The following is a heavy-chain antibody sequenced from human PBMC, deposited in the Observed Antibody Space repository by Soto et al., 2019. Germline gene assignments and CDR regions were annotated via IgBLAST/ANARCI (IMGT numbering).Heavy chain of an antibody. D-gene: IGHD5-12*01. J-gene: IGHJ4*02. Sequence: GASVKVSCKASGYTFTSYAMHWVRQAPGQRLEWMGWINAGNGNTKYSQKFQGRVTITRDTSASTAYMELSSLRSEDTAVYYCARDRRWLQLRGFSVAGNLGPLAYWGQGTLVTVSS. CDR2: INAGNGNT. V-gene: IGHV1-3*01. CDR3: ARDRRWLQLRGFSVAGNLGPLAY. CDR1: GYTFTSYA.